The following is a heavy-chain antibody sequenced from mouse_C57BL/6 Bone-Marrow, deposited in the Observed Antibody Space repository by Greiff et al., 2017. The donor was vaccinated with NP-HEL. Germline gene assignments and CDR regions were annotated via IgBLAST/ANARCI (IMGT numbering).Heavy chain of an antibody. CDR2: ISDGGSYT. Sequence: EVKVVESGGGLVKPGGSLKLSCAASGFTFSSYAMSWVRQTPEKRLEWVATISDGGSYTYYPDNVKGRFTISRDNAKNNLYLQMSHLKSEDTAMYYCARDRGYYGNYFDYWGQGTTLTVSS. D-gene: IGHD2-1*01. CDR1: GFTFSSYA. V-gene: IGHV5-4*01. J-gene: IGHJ2*01. CDR3: ARDRGYYGNYFDY.